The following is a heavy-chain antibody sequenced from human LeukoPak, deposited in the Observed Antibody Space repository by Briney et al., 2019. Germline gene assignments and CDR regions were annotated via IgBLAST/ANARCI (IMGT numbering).Heavy chain of an antibody. J-gene: IGHJ6*03. V-gene: IGHV1-46*01. CDR1: GFTFTGYY. CDR2: INPSSHIT. CDR3: ARVTRYSYGRYYYMDV. Sequence: WASVKVSCKASGFTFTGYYMHWVRQAPGQGLEWMGIINPSSHITNYAQKFQGRLTVTRDTPTSTVYMELSSLRSDDTAVYYCARVTRYSYGRYYYMDVWGKGTTVTISS. D-gene: IGHD5-18*01.